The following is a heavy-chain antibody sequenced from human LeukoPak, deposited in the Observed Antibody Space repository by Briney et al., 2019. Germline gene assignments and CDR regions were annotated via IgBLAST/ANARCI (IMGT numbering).Heavy chain of an antibody. J-gene: IGHJ1*01. D-gene: IGHD6-19*01. CDR1: GFTLSNSD. Sequence: GGSLRLSCAASGFTLSNSDMSWVRQAPGKGLEWISYIINSGNTIYYADSVKGRFTISRDNAKNSLYLQMNRLRAEDTAVYYCVRDTAGSGWFAEYFTSWGQGTLVTVSS. V-gene: IGHV3-48*03. CDR2: IINSGNTI. CDR3: VRDTAGSGWFAEYFTS.